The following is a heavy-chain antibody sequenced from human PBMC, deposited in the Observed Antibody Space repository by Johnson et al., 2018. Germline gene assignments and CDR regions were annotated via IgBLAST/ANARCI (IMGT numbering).Heavy chain of an antibody. CDR1: GFTFSSYG. J-gene: IGHJ6*04. Sequence: QVQLVESGGGVVQPGRSLRLSCAASGFTFSSYGMHWVRQAPGKGLEGVAVISYDGSNKYYADSVKGRFTISRDNSKNTLYLQMNSLRAEDTAVYYCAKEGSGSFLDVWGKGTTVTVSS. D-gene: IGHD3-10*01. CDR3: AKEGSGSFLDV. CDR2: ISYDGSNK. V-gene: IGHV3-30*18.